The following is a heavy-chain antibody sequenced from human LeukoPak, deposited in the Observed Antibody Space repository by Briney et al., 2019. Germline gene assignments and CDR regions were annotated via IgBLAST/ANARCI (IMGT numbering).Heavy chain of an antibody. J-gene: IGHJ4*02. CDR1: GFTFSSYA. D-gene: IGHD3-22*01. V-gene: IGHV3-23*01. CDR3: AKFKRASYYDSSGSTSPY. Sequence: GGSLRLSCAASGFTFSSYAMSXVRQAPGKXLXWVSAISGXGGSTYYADSVKGRFTISRDNSKXTLYLQMNSLRAEDTAVYYCAKFKRASYYDSSGSTSPYWGQGTLVTVSS. CDR2: ISGXGGST.